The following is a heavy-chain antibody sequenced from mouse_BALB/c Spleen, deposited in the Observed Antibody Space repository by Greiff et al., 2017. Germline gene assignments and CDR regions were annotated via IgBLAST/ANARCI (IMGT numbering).Heavy chain of an antibody. D-gene: IGHD2-4*01. J-gene: IGHJ2*01. CDR3: TRGGSTMITPFDY. V-gene: IGHV5-6-4*01. CDR2: ISSGGSYT. CDR1: GFTFSSYT. Sequence: EVKLVESGGGLVKPGGSLKLSCAASGFTFSSYTMSWVRQTPEKRLEWVATISSGGSYTYYPDSVKGRFTISRDNAKNTLYLQMSSLKSEDTAMYYCTRGGSTMITPFDYWGQGTTLTVSS.